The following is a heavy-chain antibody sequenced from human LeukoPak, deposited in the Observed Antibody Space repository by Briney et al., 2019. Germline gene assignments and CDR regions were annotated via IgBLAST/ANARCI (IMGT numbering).Heavy chain of an antibody. Sequence: SGGSLRLSCAASGFTFSSYAMSWVRQAPGKGLEWVSAISGSGGSTYYADSVKGRFTISRDNSKNTLYLRMNSLRAEDTAVYYCASNPIYGDPPGVDYWGQGTLVTVSS. CDR3: ASNPIYGDPPGVDY. CDR1: GFTFSSYA. J-gene: IGHJ4*02. D-gene: IGHD4-17*01. CDR2: ISGSGGST. V-gene: IGHV3-23*01.